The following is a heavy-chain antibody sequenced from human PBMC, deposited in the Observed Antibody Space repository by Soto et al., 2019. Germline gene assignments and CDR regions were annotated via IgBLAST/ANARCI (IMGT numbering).Heavy chain of an antibody. CDR3: ARDRGAVAAHGTDYFDY. CDR1: GYTFTSYG. Sequence: ASVKVSCKASGYTFTSYGISWVRQAPGQGLEWMGWISAYNGNTNYAQKLQGRVTMTTDTSTSTAYMELRSLRSDDTAVYYCARDRGAVAAHGTDYFDYWGQGTLVTVSS. J-gene: IGHJ4*02. CDR2: ISAYNGNT. D-gene: IGHD6-19*01. V-gene: IGHV1-18*01.